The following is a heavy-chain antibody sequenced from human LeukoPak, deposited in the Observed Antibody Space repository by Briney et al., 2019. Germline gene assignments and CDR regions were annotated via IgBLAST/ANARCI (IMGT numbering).Heavy chain of an antibody. CDR3: AKDATPRNSIWDYFGK. V-gene: IGHV3-7*03. D-gene: IGHD4-23*01. J-gene: IGHJ4*02. Sequence: PGGSLRLSCAASGFTFSQYWMSWVRQAPGKGLEWVANIKHDGSEKQDGSEKNYVDSVKGRFTVSRDNSQNTLYLQMNSLRAEDTAVYYCAKDATPRNSIWDYFGKWGQGALVTVST. CDR1: GFTFSQYW. CDR2: IKHDGSEKQDGSEK.